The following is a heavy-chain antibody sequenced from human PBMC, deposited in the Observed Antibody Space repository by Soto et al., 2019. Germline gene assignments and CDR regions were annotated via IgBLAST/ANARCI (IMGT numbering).Heavy chain of an antibody. CDR3: AKAYIVVVAAAMFDY. J-gene: IGHJ4*02. CDR1: GFTFSSYA. Sequence: GGSLRLSCAASGFTFSSYAMSWVRQAPGKGLEWVSAISGSGGSTYYADSVKGRFTISRDNSKNTLYLQMNSLGAEDTAVYYCAKAYIVVVAAAMFDYWGQGTLVTVPS. V-gene: IGHV3-23*01. CDR2: ISGSGGST. D-gene: IGHD2-2*01.